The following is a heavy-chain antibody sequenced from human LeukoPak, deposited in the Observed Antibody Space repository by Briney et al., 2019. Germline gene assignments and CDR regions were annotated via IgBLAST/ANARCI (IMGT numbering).Heavy chain of an antibody. CDR2: INHSGSA. CDR3: ARAPYDFWSGYYSSFDY. CDR1: GGSFSGYY. J-gene: IGHJ4*02. Sequence: SETLSLTCAVSGGSFSGYYWTWIRQPPGKGLEWIGEINHSGSANYNPSLKSRVTISVDTSKNQFSLKLSSVTAADTAVYYCARAPYDFWSGYYSSFDYWGQGTLVTVSS. D-gene: IGHD3-3*01. V-gene: IGHV4-34*01.